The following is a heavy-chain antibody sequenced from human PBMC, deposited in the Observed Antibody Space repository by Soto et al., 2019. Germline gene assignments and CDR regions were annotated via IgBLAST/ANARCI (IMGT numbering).Heavy chain of an antibody. CDR3: ARDDQRQLVPYYYYGMDV. CDR1: GFTFSSYW. Sequence: GGSLRLSCAASGFTFSSYWMSWVRQAPGQGLERVANIKQDGSEKYYVDSVKGRFTISRDNAKNSLYLQMNSLRAEDTAVYYCARDDQRQLVPYYYYGMDVWGQGTTVTVSS. CDR2: IKQDGSEK. J-gene: IGHJ6*02. D-gene: IGHD6-13*01. V-gene: IGHV3-7*03.